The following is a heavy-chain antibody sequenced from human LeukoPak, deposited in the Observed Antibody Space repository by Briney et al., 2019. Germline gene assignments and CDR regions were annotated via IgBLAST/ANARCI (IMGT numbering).Heavy chain of an antibody. V-gene: IGHV1-69*06. D-gene: IGHD3-10*01. CDR3: ASPMVRGVISHYYYYYMDV. CDR1: GGTFSSYA. Sequence: GASVKVSCKASGGTFSSYAISWVRQAPGQGLEWMGGIIPIFGTANYAQKFQGRVTITADKSTSTAYMELSSLRSEDTAVYYCASPMVRGVISHYYYYYMDVWGKGTTVTVSS. CDR2: IIPIFGTA. J-gene: IGHJ6*03.